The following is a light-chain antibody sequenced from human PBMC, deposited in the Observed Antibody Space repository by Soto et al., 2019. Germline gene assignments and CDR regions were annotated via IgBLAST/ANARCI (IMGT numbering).Light chain of an antibody. CDR1: SSNIGTNT. CDR3: AAWDDSLSGVV. V-gene: IGLV1-44*01. Sequence: QSVLTQPPSASGTPGQRVTISCSGSSSNIGTNTVNWYQLLPRTAPKLLIYSNDQRPSGVPDRFSGSKSGTSASLVISGLQSEDEADYYCAAWDDSLSGVVFGGGTKLTVL. J-gene: IGLJ2*01. CDR2: SND.